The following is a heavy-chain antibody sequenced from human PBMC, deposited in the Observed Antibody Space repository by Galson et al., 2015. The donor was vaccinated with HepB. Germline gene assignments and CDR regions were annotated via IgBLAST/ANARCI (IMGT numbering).Heavy chain of an antibody. J-gene: IGHJ4*02. CDR1: GDTFTSFA. CDR3: AKWGGGIPTDY. Sequence: SVKVSCKASGDTFTSFAISWVRQAPGQGLEWMGSISGYNGNTNYAQKLQGRVTMTTDTSTSTAYMELRSLRSDDTAVYYCAKWGGGIPTDYWGQGTLVTVSS. V-gene: IGHV1-18*01. D-gene: IGHD1-26*01. CDR2: ISGYNGNT.